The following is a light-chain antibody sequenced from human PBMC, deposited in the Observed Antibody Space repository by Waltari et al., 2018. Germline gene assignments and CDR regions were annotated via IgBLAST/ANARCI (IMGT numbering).Light chain of an antibody. V-gene: IGLV2-14*01. CDR2: DVS. Sequence: QSALTQPATVSGSPGQSITISCTGTSSDGGGYNYVSWYQQHPGKVPKLMIFDVSNRPSGVSNRFSGSKSGNTASLTISGLQAEDEADYYCASYTSHSHVVFGGGTKLTVL. J-gene: IGLJ2*01. CDR1: SSDGGGYNY. CDR3: ASYTSHSHVV.